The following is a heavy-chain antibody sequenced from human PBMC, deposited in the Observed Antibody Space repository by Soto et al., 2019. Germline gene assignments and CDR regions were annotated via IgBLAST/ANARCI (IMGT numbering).Heavy chain of an antibody. CDR1: GFTFNGYA. Sequence: GGSLRLSCAASGFTFNGYAMSWVRQAPGKGLEWVSVISGSGDSTYSADSVKGRFSISRDNAKNTLYLQMNSLRAEDTAIYYCAKRAIVSTVQCFDHWGGGTLVTVSS. CDR3: AKRAIVSTVQCFDH. D-gene: IGHD5-12*01. J-gene: IGHJ4*02. CDR2: ISGSGDST. V-gene: IGHV3-23*01.